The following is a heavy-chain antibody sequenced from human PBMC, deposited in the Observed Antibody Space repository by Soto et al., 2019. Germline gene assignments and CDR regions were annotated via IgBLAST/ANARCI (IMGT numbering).Heavy chain of an antibody. CDR3: ARGIGYSAQDS. V-gene: IGHV3-74*01. D-gene: IGHD1-1*01. Sequence: EMQLVESGGGLVQPGGSRRLSCAASGFTFSSYWMHWVRQAPGKGLVWVSRISSDMSSTSYADSVKGRFTISRDNAKNTLYLQMDSLRAEDTAVYYCARGIGYSAQDSWGQGTLVTVSS. CDR2: ISSDMSST. J-gene: IGHJ4*02. CDR1: GFTFSSYW.